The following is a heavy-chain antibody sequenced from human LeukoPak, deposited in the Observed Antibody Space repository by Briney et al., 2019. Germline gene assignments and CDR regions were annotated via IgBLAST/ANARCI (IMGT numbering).Heavy chain of an antibody. Sequence: SETLSLTCTVSGGSISSSSYYWGWIRQPPGKGLEWMGSIYYSGSTYYNPSLKSRVTISVKTSKNQFSLKLSSVTAADTAVYYCARVTGYMIEDYFDYWGQGTLVTVSS. V-gene: IGHV4-39*07. CDR3: ARVTGYMIEDYFDY. CDR2: IYYSGST. D-gene: IGHD3-22*01. CDR1: GGSISSSSYY. J-gene: IGHJ4*02.